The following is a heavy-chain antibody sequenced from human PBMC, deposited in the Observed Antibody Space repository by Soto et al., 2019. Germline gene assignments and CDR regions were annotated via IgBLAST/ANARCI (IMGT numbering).Heavy chain of an antibody. CDR2: ISAYNGNT. J-gene: IGHJ4*02. CDR1: GYTFTSYA. CDR3: ARGGRDRAEAY. D-gene: IGHD3-22*01. V-gene: IGHV1-18*01. Sequence: QVQLVQSGAEVKKPGASVKVSCKASGYTFTSYAITWVRQAPGQGLEYMGWISAYNGNTNYAQNLHGRVTTTTDASARTAYGELRSLRSDDTAVYYCARGGRDRAEAYWGQGTLVTVSS.